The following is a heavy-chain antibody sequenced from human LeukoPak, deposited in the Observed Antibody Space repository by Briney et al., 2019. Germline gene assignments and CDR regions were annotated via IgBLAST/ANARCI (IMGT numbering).Heavy chain of an antibody. Sequence: SETLSLTCTVSGVSISSGGYYWSWIRQHPGKGLEWIGYIYYSGSTYYNPSLKTRVTISVDTSKNQFPLKLSSVTAADTAVYYCARTKSVPAASIGFDPWGQGTLVTVSS. CDR2: IYYSGST. CDR3: ARTKSVPAASIGFDP. CDR1: GVSISSGGYY. J-gene: IGHJ5*02. D-gene: IGHD2-2*01. V-gene: IGHV4-31*03.